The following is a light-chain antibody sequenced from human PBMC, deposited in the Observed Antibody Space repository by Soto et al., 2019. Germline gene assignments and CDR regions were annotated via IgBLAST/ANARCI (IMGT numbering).Light chain of an antibody. CDR3: CSHAGSYASGV. Sequence: QSALTQPRSVSGSPGQSVTISCTGTSSDVGGYNYVSWYQQHPGKAPKLMIYGVTKRPSGVPDRFSGSKSGNTASLTISGLQAEDEADYYCCSHAGSYASGVFGGGNQGTVL. CDR1: SSDVGGYNY. CDR2: GVT. V-gene: IGLV2-11*01. J-gene: IGLJ2*01.